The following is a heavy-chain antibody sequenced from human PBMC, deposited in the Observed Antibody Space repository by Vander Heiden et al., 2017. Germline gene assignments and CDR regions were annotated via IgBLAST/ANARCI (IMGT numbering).Heavy chain of an antibody. CDR3: GRDRGSYFEH. CDR1: GLIFSNYG. J-gene: IGHJ4*02. Sequence: QVRLVESGGGVVQPGRSLSPSCVASGLIFSNYGMHWVRQAPGKGLEWLSFIWYDGTHAYYADSVKGRITVSRDNSKNTLYLQLSSVRVEDTAVYFCGRDRGSYFEHWGQGTPVTVSS. V-gene: IGHV3-33*08. CDR2: IWYDGTHA.